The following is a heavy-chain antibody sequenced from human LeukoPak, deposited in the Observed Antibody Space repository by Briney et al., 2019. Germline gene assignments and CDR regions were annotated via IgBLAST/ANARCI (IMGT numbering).Heavy chain of an antibody. J-gene: IGHJ4*02. CDR1: GGSISSSSYY. V-gene: IGHV4-39*07. CDR3: ARGGIPDY. D-gene: IGHD2-21*01. Sequence: SETLSLTCTVSGGSISSSSYYWGWIRQPPGKGLEWIGSIYYSGSTYYNPSLKSRVTISVDTSKNQFSLKLSSVTAADTALYYCARGGIPDYWGQGILVTVSS. CDR2: IYYSGST.